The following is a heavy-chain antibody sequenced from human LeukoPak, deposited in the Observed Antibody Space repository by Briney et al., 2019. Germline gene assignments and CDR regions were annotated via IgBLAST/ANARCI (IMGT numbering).Heavy chain of an antibody. Sequence: GGSLRLSCAASGFTFSSYSMNWVRQAPGKGLEWVSSISSSSSYIYYADSVKGRFTISRDNAKNSLYLQMNSLRAEDTAVYYCARDPERLGGYYDSSGDFDFWGQGTLVTVSS. D-gene: IGHD3-22*01. V-gene: IGHV3-21*01. CDR2: ISSSSSYI. CDR1: GFTFSSYS. J-gene: IGHJ4*02. CDR3: ARDPERLGGYYDSSGDFDF.